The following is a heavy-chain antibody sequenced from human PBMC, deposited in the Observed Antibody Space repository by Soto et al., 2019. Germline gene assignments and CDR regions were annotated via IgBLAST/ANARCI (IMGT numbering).Heavy chain of an antibody. J-gene: IGHJ4*02. CDR3: ARGEVVALGY. D-gene: IGHD2-15*01. CDR2: LYHSGST. Sequence: ETLSLTCAVSGDSISSYYCMWIRQPPGKGLEWIGYLYHSGSTNYNPSLKSRVTILVDRSKNQFSLKLSSVTAADTAVYYCARGEVVALGYWGQGTLVTVSS. V-gene: IGHV4-59*12. CDR1: GDSISSYY.